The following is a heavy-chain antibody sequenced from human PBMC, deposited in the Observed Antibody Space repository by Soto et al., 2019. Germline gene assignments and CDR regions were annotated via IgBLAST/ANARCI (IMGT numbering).Heavy chain of an antibody. CDR1: GNTHTIYF. CDR3: ARGGSYYAH. J-gene: IGHJ4*02. D-gene: IGHD3-16*01. CDR2: INSVSGGT. V-gene: IGHV1-2*02. Sequence: QVQLVQSGAAVKQPGASVRVSCKASGNTHTIYFIHWLRQAPGQGLEWMGWINSVSGGTNYAPRFRGRVSMTRDTSSATAFMDLSGLRSDDTAVYYCARGGSYYAHWGQGTLVTVSS.